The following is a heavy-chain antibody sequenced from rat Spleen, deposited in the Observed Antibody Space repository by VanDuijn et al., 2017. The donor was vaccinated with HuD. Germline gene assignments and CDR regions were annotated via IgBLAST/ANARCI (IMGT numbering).Heavy chain of an antibody. CDR2: ITNTGGST. V-gene: IGHV5-29*01. J-gene: IGHJ2*01. Sequence: EVQLVESGGGLVQPGRSLKISCAASGFTFSNYGMAWVRQAPTKGLEWVASITNTGGSTYYPDSVKGRFTISRDNAKSTLYLQMDSLRSEDTATYYCASSITTVVDYWGQGVMVTVSS. D-gene: IGHD1-1*01. CDR1: GFTFSNYG. CDR3: ASSITTVVDY.